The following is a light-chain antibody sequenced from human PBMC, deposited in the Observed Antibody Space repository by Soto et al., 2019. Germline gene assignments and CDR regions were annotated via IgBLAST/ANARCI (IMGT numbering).Light chain of an antibody. CDR2: EVN. CDR1: SSDVGGYNY. Sequence: QSVLTQPASVSGSPGQSITISCTGTSSDVGGYNYVSWYQHSPGKAPRLLIYEVNNRPSGVSRRFSGSKAGNTASLTISGLLDDDEADYFCASFRSGTILVFGSGTKVTV. V-gene: IGLV2-14*01. J-gene: IGLJ1*01. CDR3: ASFRSGTILV.